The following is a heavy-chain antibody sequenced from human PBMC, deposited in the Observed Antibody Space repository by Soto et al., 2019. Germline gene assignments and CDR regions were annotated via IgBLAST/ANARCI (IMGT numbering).Heavy chain of an antibody. CDR1: GGTFSSFP. CDR2: ITPILGTA. D-gene: IGHD3-10*01. V-gene: IGHV1-69*14. CDR3: ARVGPHYGSGTYYNTLAGGFDI. Sequence: QVQLVQSGAEVKRPGSSVKVSCKASGGTFSSFPVSWLRQAPGQGLEWMGGITPILGTANYAQKFQGSVTTTADKSTSTAYMEMSSLISEDTAVYYCARVGPHYGSGTYYNTLAGGFDIWGQGTMVTVSS. J-gene: IGHJ3*02.